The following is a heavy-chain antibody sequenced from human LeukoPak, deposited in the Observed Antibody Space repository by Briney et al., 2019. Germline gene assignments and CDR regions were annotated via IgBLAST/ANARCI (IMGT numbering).Heavy chain of an antibody. Sequence: ASVKVSCKASGYTFTNYDINWVRQATGQGLEWMGWMNPNSGNTGYAQKFQGRVTITRNTTISTAYIYTSSLRSEDTAVYYCARGRSRHFDNWGQGTLVTVSS. CDR2: MNPNSGNT. CDR1: GYTFTNYD. V-gene: IGHV1-8*03. J-gene: IGHJ4*02. CDR3: ARGRSRHFDN.